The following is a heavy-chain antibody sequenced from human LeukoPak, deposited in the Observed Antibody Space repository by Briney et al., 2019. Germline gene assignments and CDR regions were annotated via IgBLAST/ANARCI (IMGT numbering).Heavy chain of an antibody. CDR1: GFTFSSYG. J-gene: IGHJ6*03. Sequence: PGGSLRLSCAASGFTFSSYGMHWVRQAPGKGLEWVAFIRYDGSNKYYADSVKGRFTISRDNSKNTLYLQMNSLRAEDTAVYYCAKGYYDFWSGYYYYYYYMDVWGKGTTVTVS. CDR3: AKGYYDFWSGYYYYYYYMDV. V-gene: IGHV3-30*02. CDR2: IRYDGSNK. D-gene: IGHD3-3*01.